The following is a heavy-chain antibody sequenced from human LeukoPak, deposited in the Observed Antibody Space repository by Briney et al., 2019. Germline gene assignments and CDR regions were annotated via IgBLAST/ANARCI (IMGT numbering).Heavy chain of an antibody. Sequence: ASVKVSCKASGYTFTSYDINWVRQATGQGLEWMGWMNPNSGNTGYAQKFQGRVTMTRNTSISTAYMELSSLRSEDTAVNYCARGRVRSSSILYWFDPWGQGTLVTVSS. J-gene: IGHJ5*02. CDR2: MNPNSGNT. D-gene: IGHD6-6*01. CDR3: ARGRVRSSSILYWFDP. CDR1: GYTFTSYD. V-gene: IGHV1-8*01.